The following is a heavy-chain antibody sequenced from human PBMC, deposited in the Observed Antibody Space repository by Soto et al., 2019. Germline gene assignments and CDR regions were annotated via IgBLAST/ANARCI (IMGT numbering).Heavy chain of an antibody. Sequence: ASVKVSCNASGYTFTIYGVAWMRQAPGQGLEWMGWINVHNVRTIYAQKFQGRVTMTRDTSTRTAYLQMNSLNIEDSAVYYCSGAESPDTAYFSLYWGQGTPVTVSS. CDR1: GYTFTIYG. J-gene: IGHJ4*02. CDR3: SGAESPDTAYFSLY. D-gene: IGHD1-26*01. CDR2: INVHNVRT. V-gene: IGHV1-18*01.